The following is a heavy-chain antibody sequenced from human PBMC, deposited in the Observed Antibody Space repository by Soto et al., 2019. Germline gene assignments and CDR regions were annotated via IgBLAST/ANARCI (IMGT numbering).Heavy chain of an antibody. CDR3: AKLGGSYNYGMDV. CDR1: GYTFSSYG. D-gene: IGHD6-25*01. Sequence: ASVKVSCKASGYTFSSYGISWVRQAPGQGLEWMGWISGYNGYTNYAQKFQGRVAMTTDTSTSTAYMDLRSLTSDDTAVYYCAKLGGSYNYGMDVPAQGTTVTVS. J-gene: IGHJ6*02. CDR2: ISGYNGYT. V-gene: IGHV1-18*01.